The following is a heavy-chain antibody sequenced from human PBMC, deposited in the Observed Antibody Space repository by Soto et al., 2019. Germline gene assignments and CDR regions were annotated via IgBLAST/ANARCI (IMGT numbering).Heavy chain of an antibody. CDR1: GYTFTSYG. CDR2: ISAYNGNT. V-gene: IGHV1-18*01. CDR3: ARDLERDGDYVGTTYY. Sequence: QVQLVQSGAEVKKPGASVKVSCKASGYTFTSYGISWVRQAPGQGLEWMGWISAYNGNTNYAQKLQGSVTMTTDTSTSTAYMELRSLRSDDTAVYYCARDLERDGDYVGTTYYWGQGTLVTVSS. D-gene: IGHD4-17*01. J-gene: IGHJ4*02.